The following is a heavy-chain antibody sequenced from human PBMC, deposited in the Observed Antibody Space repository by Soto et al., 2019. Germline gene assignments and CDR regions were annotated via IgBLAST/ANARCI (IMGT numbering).Heavy chain of an antibody. J-gene: IGHJ4*02. CDR2: ISYDGSNK. CDR1: GFTFSSYG. Sequence: QVQLVESGGGVVQPGRSLRLSCAASGFTFSSYGMHWVRQAPGKGLEWVAVISYDGSNKYYADSVKGRFTISRDSSKNTLYLQMNSLRAEDTAVYYCCTVADDDYWGQGTLVTVSS. V-gene: IGHV3-30*03. D-gene: IGHD6-19*01. CDR3: CTVADDDY.